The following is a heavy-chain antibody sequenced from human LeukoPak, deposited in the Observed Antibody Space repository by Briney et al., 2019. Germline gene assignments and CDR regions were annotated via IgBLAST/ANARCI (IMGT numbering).Heavy chain of an antibody. J-gene: IGHJ3*02. CDR1: GFSFSSYS. CDR3: ARLRHSYGFAFDI. D-gene: IGHD5-18*01. CDR2: ISSSTSYI. Sequence: SGGSLRLSCAASGFSFSSYSMNWVRQAPGKGLEWVSSISSSTSYIYYADSVKGRFTVSRDNAKNALYLQMNSLRAEDTAMYYCARLRHSYGFAFDIWGQGAMVTVSS. V-gene: IGHV3-21*01.